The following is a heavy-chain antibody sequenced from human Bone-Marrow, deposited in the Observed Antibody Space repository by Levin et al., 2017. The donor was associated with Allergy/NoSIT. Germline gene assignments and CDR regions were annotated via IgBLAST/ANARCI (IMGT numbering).Heavy chain of an antibody. V-gene: IGHV6-1*01. CDR3: AREASLPNWGLFVN. CDR1: GDPVSSDNTA. J-gene: IGHJ4*02. D-gene: IGHD7-27*01. Sequence: SQTLSLTCAISGDPVSSDNTAWNWIRQSPSRGLEWLGRTYYRSKWYNDYAVSVKSRITINPDTSKNQFSLHLNSVTPEDTAVYYCAREASLPNWGLFVNWGQGTLVTVSS. CDR2: TYYRSKWYN.